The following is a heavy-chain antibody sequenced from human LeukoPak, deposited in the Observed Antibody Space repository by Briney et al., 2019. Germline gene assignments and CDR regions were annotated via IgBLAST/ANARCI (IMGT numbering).Heavy chain of an antibody. CDR2: IYNSGSA. CDR3: ARHGGGWSFDY. J-gene: IGHJ4*02. Sequence: KPSETLSLTCKVSGGSISTYYWSWFRQPPGKGLEWIGYIYNSGSATYNPSLKSRVTISVDTSKNQFSLKLTSVSTTDTAVYYCARHGGGWSFDYWGQGVLVTVSS. CDR1: GGSISTYY. D-gene: IGHD6-19*01. V-gene: IGHV4-59*01.